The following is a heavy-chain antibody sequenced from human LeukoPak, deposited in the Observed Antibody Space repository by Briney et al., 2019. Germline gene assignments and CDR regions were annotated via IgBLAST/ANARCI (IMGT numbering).Heavy chain of an antibody. CDR2: IYYSGST. D-gene: IGHD2-15*01. CDR3: ARTPSGSWAWFDP. V-gene: IGHV4-59*08. J-gene: IGHJ5*02. Sequence: PSETLSLTCTVSGGSISSYYWSWIRQPPGKGLEWIGYIYYSGSTNYNPSLKSRVTISVDTSKNQFSLKLSSVTAADTAVYYCARTPSGSWAWFDPWGQGTLVTVSS. CDR1: GGSISSYY.